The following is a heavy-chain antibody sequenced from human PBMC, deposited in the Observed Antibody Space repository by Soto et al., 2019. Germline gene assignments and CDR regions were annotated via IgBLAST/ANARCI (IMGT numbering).Heavy chain of an antibody. Sequence: PGGSLRLSCAASGFTFSTYAMAWVRQAPGQGLEWVSGISGSGGRIYYADSVQGRFTISRDNSKNTLYVQMNSLRAEDTAVYYCAKRDYSDSGGYAFDIWGQGTMVTVSS. D-gene: IGHD3-22*01. CDR1: GFTFSTYA. CDR2: ISGSGGRI. J-gene: IGHJ3*02. V-gene: IGHV3-23*01. CDR3: AKRDYSDSGGYAFDI.